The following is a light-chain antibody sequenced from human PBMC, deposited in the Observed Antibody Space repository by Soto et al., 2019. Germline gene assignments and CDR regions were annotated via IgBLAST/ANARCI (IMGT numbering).Light chain of an antibody. CDR1: SSDVGSYNL. CDR3: CSYAGSSTVV. V-gene: IGLV2-23*01. CDR2: EGS. J-gene: IGLJ2*01. Sequence: QSALTQPASVSGSPGQSITISCTGTSSDVGSYNLVSWYQQHPGKAPKLIIYEGSKRPSGVSNRFSGSKSGNTASPTISGLQAEDEADYYCCSYAGSSTVVFGGGTKLTVL.